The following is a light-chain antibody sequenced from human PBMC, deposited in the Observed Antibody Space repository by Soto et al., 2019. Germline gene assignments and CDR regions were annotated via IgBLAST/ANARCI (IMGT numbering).Light chain of an antibody. V-gene: IGLV1-40*01. CDR3: QSYDSSLSAYV. J-gene: IGLJ1*01. CDR1: SSNIGAGYD. Sequence: SALAQPPSVSGAPGQRVTISCTGSSSNIGAGYDLHWYQQLPGTAPKLLIYDNSNRPSGVPDRFSGSKSGTSASLAITGLQAEDEADYYCQSYDSSLSAYVFGTGTKVTVL. CDR2: DNS.